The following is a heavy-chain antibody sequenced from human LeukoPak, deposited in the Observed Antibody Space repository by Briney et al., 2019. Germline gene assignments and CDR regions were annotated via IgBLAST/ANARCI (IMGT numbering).Heavy chain of an antibody. CDR3: ARDEGWFDP. CDR2: IKQDGSEK. CDR1: EFTFSRYW. J-gene: IGHJ5*02. Sequence: GGSLRLSCAASEFTFSRYWMSWVRQAPGRGLEWVANIKQDGSEKYYVDSVKGRFTISRDNAKNSLYLQMNSLRAEDTAVYYCARDEGWFDPWGQGTLVTVSS. V-gene: IGHV3-7*01.